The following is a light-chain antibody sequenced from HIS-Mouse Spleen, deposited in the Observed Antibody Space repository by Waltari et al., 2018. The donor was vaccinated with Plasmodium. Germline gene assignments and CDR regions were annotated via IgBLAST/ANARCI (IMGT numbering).Light chain of an antibody. Sequence: QSALTQPASVSGSPGQSITISCTGTSSDVGGYNYVSWYQQHPGKAPKLMIYEVSNRPSGVSHRFSGSKAGNTAPLTISGLQAEDEADYYCSSYTSSSTWVFGGGTKLTVL. CDR3: SSYTSSSTWV. J-gene: IGLJ3*02. V-gene: IGLV2-14*01. CDR2: EVS. CDR1: SSDVGGYNY.